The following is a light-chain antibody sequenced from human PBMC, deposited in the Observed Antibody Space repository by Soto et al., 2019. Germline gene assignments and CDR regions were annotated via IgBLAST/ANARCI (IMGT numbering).Light chain of an antibody. V-gene: IGKV1-39*01. Sequence: DVRLTQSPCSLSASVGDRVTMTCRASETISTFLNWYQHNPGKAPRLLRSATSRLQSGVPPRFSGSGSGTEFTLTINSLRPEDFASYDCQQSYRSPPITFGPGTRLEIK. CDR3: QQSYRSPPIT. J-gene: IGKJ5*01. CDR2: ATS. CDR1: ETISTF.